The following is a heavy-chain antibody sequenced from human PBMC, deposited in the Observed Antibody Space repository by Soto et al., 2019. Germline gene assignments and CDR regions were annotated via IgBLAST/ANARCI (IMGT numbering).Heavy chain of an antibody. V-gene: IGHV3-9*01. D-gene: IGHD6-13*01. CDR1: GFTFDDYA. CDR3: VKDESINWYSGHFRH. J-gene: IGHJ1*01. Sequence: PGGSLRLSCAASGFTFDDYAMHWVRQVPGKGLEWVSGINWNSGSIGYGDSVKGRFAISRDNAKNSLHLQMNSLSAEDTAFYYCVKDESINWYSGHFRHWGQGTRVTVS. CDR2: INWNSGSI.